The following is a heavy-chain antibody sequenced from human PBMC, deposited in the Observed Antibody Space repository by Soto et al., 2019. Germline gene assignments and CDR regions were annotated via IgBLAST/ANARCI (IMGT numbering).Heavy chain of an antibody. Sequence: PGGSLRLSCAASGFTFSSYAMSWVRQAPGKGLEWVSAISGSGGSTYYADSVKGRFTISRDNSKNTLYLQMNSLRAEDTAVYYCAKDFNYGSGSSKTGFDYWGQGTLVTVSS. J-gene: IGHJ4*02. CDR1: GFTFSSYA. D-gene: IGHD3-10*01. V-gene: IGHV3-23*01. CDR3: AKDFNYGSGSSKTGFDY. CDR2: ISGSGGST.